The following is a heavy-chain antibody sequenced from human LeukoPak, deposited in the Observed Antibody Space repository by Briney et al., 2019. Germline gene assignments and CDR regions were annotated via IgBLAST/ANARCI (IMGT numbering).Heavy chain of an antibody. CDR2: IYCSGST. CDR3: ARQPHLKWFDP. J-gene: IGHJ5*02. V-gene: IGHV4-59*08. Sequence: SETLPLTCTVPGDPISSYYWSSIRQSPGKGLVVIGYIYCSGSTNYTPSLKRRVTISVDTSKNQFSLKLSSVTAADTAVYYCARQPHLKWFDPWGQGNLVTVSS. CDR1: GDPISSYY.